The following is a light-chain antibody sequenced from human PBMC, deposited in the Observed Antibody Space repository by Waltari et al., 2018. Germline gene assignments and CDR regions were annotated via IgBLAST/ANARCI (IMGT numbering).Light chain of an antibody. CDR3: LLYYGGAWV. J-gene: IGLJ3*02. CDR1: TGAVTSGFY. Sequence: QTVVTQEPSLTVSPGGTVTLTCASSTGAVTSGFYPNWFQQNPGQTPRSLIYSTSKRHSWTPARFSCSLFGGKAVLTLADVQPEDEADYDCLLYYGGAWVFGGGTRLTVL. CDR2: STS. V-gene: IGLV7-43*01.